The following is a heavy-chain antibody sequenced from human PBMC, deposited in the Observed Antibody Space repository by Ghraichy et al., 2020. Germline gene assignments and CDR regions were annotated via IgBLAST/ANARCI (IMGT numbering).Heavy chain of an antibody. CDR1: GFSLTTSGVG. Sequence: SGPTLVKPTQTLTLTCSFSGFSLTTSGVGVAWIRQSPGEALEWLALIAGNDDKRYSPSLNSRLIITKDASKNQVVLTMTNMDPVETATYFCAHRRTGDQVYDYWGQGTLVTVSS. D-gene: IGHD7-27*01. CDR2: IAGNDDK. CDR3: AHRRTGDQVYDY. J-gene: IGHJ4*02. V-gene: IGHV2-5*01.